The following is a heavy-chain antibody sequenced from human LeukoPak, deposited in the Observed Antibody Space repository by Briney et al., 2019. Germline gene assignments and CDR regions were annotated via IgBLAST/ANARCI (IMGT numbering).Heavy chain of an antibody. V-gene: IGHV3-23*01. D-gene: IGHD6-13*01. J-gene: IGHJ4*02. Sequence: PGGSLRLSCAASGFTFSSYAMSWVRQAPGKGLEWVSAISGSGGSTYYADSVKGRFTISRDNSKNTLYLQMNSLRAEDTALYYCAKDIAAAGTGFDYWGQGTLVTVSS. CDR3: AKDIAAAGTGFDY. CDR1: GFTFSSYA. CDR2: ISGSGGST.